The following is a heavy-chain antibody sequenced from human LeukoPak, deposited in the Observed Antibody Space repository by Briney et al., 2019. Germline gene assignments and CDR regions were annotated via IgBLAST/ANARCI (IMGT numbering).Heavy chain of an antibody. CDR2: INHSGST. CDR3: ARGFYGSGSYYYYYYYMDV. CDR1: GGSFSGYY. D-gene: IGHD3-10*01. J-gene: IGHJ6*03. V-gene: IGHV4-34*01. Sequence: SETLSLTCAVYGGSFSGYYWSWIRQPPGKGLEWIGEINHSGSTNYNPSLKSRVIISVDTSKNQFSLKLSSVTAADTAVYYCARGFYGSGSYYYYYYYMDVWGKGTTVTVSS.